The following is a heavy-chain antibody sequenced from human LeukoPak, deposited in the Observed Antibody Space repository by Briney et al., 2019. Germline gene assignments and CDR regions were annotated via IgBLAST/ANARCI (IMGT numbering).Heavy chain of an antibody. CDR3: TRDGTVIRGLPRRARTFYGMDV. CDR2: ISGTGLST. V-gene: IGHV3-23*01. J-gene: IGHJ6*02. Sequence: GESLRLSCAASGLTFSNYAMSWVRQAPGRGLEWVSAISGTGLSTHYADSVKGRFTVSRDNSKNTLYLQVNSLRAEDTAVCYCTRDGTVIRGLPRRARTFYGMDVWGQGTTVTVSS. D-gene: IGHD3-10*01. CDR1: GLTFSNYA.